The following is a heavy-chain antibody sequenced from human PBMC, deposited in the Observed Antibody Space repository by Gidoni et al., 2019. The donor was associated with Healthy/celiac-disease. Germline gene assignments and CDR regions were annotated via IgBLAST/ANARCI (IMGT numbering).Heavy chain of an antibody. CDR1: GFTFSSYS. D-gene: IGHD3-3*01. V-gene: IGHV3-21*01. CDR3: ARDGVTIFGVVTPDAFDI. CDR2: ISSSSSYI. J-gene: IGHJ3*02. Sequence: VQLVESGGGLVKPEGSLRLSCAASGFTFSSYSMNWVRQAPGKGLEWVSSISSSSSYIYYADSVKGRFTISRDNAKNSLYLQMNSLRAEDTAVYYCARDGVTIFGVVTPDAFDIWGQGTMVTVSS.